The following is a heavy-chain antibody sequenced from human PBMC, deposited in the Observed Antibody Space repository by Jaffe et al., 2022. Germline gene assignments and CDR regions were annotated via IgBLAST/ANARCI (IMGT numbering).Heavy chain of an antibody. CDR3: ASMTSVNSSSWYYYYYYYMDV. V-gene: IGHV4-34*01. J-gene: IGHJ6*03. D-gene: IGHD6-13*01. CDR2: INHSGST. Sequence: QVQLQQWGAGLLKPSETLSLTCAVYGGSFSGYYWSWIRQPPGKGLEWIGEINHSGSTNYNPSLKSRVTISVDTSKNQFSLKLSSVTAADTAVYYCASMTSVNSSSWYYYYYYYMDVWGKGTTVTVSS. CDR1: GGSFSGYY.